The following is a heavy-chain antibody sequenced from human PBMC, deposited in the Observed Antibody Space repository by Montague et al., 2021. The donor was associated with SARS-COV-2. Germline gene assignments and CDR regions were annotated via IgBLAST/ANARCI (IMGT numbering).Heavy chain of an antibody. CDR2: MKQDGSEK. CDR1: GFTFSTYW. J-gene: IGHJ4*02. D-gene: IGHD3-22*01. CDR3: ARDEGSHSIYYYDSSGYYVY. V-gene: IGHV3-7*03. Sequence: SQRLSCAASGFTFSTYWMSWVRQAPGKGLEWVADMKQDGSEKYYVDSVKGRFTISRDNAKSLLYLEMNSLRAEDTAVYYCARDEGSHSIYYYDSSGYYVYWGQGTPVTVSS.